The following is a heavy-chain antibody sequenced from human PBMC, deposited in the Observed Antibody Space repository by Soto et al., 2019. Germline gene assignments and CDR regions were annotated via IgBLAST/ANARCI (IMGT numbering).Heavy chain of an antibody. Sequence: PSETLSLTCAVYGGYFSGYYWSWIRQPPGKGLEWIGEINHSGSTNYNPSLKSRVTISVDTSKNQFSLKLSAVTAADTAVYYCARGVKYYDFWSGYFHPYYYGMDVWGQGTTVTVSS. D-gene: IGHD3-3*01. CDR3: ARGVKYYDFWSGYFHPYYYGMDV. CDR1: GGYFSGYY. V-gene: IGHV4-34*01. CDR2: INHSGST. J-gene: IGHJ6*02.